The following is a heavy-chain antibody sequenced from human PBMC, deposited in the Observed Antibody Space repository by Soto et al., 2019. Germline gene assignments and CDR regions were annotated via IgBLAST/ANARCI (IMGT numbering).Heavy chain of an antibody. CDR3: ARHLPAAVVWFAP. D-gene: IGHD2-2*01. CDR1: GGSISSYY. V-gene: IGHV4-59*08. J-gene: IGHJ5*02. Sequence: PSETLSLTCTVSGGSISSYYWSWIRKPPEKGMERIGNIYYNGSTNYNPYPKSRVTLSVDTSKNQFSLKLSSVAAADTALYYCARHLPAAVVWFAPWGQGTLVTVSS. CDR2: IYYNGST.